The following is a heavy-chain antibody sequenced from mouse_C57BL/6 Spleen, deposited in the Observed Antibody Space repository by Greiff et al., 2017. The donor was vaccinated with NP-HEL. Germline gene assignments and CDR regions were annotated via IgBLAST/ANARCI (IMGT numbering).Heavy chain of an antibody. Sequence: EVKLMESGGGLVKPGGSLKLSCAASGFTFSSYAMSWVRQTPEKRLEWVATISDGGSYTYYPDNVKGRFTISRDNAKNNLYLQMSHLKSEDTAMYYWARDIGLTGTPWLAYGGQGTLVTVSA. CDR2: ISDGGSYT. CDR3: ARDIGLTGTPWLAY. J-gene: IGHJ3*01. V-gene: IGHV5-4*03. CDR1: GFTFSSYA. D-gene: IGHD4-1*01.